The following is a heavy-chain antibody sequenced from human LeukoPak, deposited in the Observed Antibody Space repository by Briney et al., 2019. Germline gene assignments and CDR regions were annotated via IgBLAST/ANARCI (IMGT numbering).Heavy chain of an antibody. J-gene: IGHJ6*03. Sequence: GGSLRLSCASSGFTFDDYGMSWVRQAPGKGLEWVSGINWNGGSTGYADSVKGRFTISRDNAKNSLYLQMNSLRAEDTAVYYCARDQPSGYYYSYYYYYMDVWGKGTTVTVSS. CDR2: INWNGGST. V-gene: IGHV3-20*04. CDR1: GFTFDDYG. D-gene: IGHD3-22*01. CDR3: ARDQPSGYYYSYYYYYMDV.